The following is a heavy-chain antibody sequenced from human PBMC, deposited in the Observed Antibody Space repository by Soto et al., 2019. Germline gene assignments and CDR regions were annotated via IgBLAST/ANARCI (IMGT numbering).Heavy chain of an antibody. V-gene: IGHV3-21*01. CDR2: IGTGGSYI. D-gene: IGHD1-26*01. CDR1: GFIFSRYS. Sequence: GGSLRLSCAVSGFIFSRYSMNWVRQAPGKGLEWVSSIGTGGSYIYDTDSVKGRFTISRDNTNDSLYLQMNSLRAEHTAIYYCARGSAFIGLDYWGQGTPVTVSS. J-gene: IGHJ4*02. CDR3: ARGSAFIGLDY.